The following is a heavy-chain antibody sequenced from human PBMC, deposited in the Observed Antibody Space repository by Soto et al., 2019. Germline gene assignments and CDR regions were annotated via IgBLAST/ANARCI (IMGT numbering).Heavy chain of an antibody. CDR2: IYYSGST. CDR3: AREGEMVYAQGPFDY. Sequence: QVQLQESGPGLVKPSETLSLTCTVSGGSVSSGSYYWSWIRQPPGKGLEWIGYIYYSGSTNYNPSLQSRVTISVDTSKNQFSLKLSSVTAADTAVYYCAREGEMVYAQGPFDYWGQGTLVTVSS. J-gene: IGHJ4*02. D-gene: IGHD2-8*01. V-gene: IGHV4-61*01. CDR1: GGSVSSGSYY.